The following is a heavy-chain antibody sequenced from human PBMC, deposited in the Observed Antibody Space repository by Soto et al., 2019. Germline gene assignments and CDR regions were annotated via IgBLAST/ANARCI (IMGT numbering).Heavy chain of an antibody. CDR1: GYPFTGSY. CDR2: INPNSGDT. J-gene: IGHJ4*02. V-gene: IGHV1-2*02. D-gene: IGHD1-1*01. Sequence: ASVKVSCKASGYPFTGSYMHWMRQAPGQGLEWMGWINPNSGDTNYAQKFQGRVTMTRDTSISTAYMELCRLRPDDAAVYDRARGGNEGCYFEYCGQGPLGAV. CDR3: ARGGNEGCYFEY.